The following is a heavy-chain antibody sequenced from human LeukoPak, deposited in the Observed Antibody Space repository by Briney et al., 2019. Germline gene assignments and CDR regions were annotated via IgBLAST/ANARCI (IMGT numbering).Heavy chain of an antibody. CDR1: GYTFTSYD. J-gene: IGHJ6*03. CDR2: MNPNSGNT. V-gene: IGHV1-8*01. CDR3: AGGPPTNYYYYYMDV. D-gene: IGHD5-12*01. Sequence: ASVKVSCKASGYTFTSYDINWVRQATGQGLEWMGWMNPNSGNTGYAQKFQGRVTMTRNTSISTAYMELRSLRSDDTAVYYCAGGPPTNYYYYYMDVWGKGTTVTVSS.